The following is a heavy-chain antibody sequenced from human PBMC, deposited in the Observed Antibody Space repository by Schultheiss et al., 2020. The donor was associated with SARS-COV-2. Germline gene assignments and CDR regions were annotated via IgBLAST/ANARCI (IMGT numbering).Heavy chain of an antibody. CDR1: GGSMDIGTYY. CDR2: IYTSGST. Sequence: SETLSLTCNVSGGSMDIGTYYWSCIRQPAGKGLEWIGRIYTSGSTNYNPSLKSRVTISVDKSENQFSLKLSSVTAADTAVYYCARDTGGAYSWGQGTLVTVSS. D-gene: IGHD2-8*02. V-gene: IGHV4-61*02. CDR3: ARDTGGAYS. J-gene: IGHJ4*02.